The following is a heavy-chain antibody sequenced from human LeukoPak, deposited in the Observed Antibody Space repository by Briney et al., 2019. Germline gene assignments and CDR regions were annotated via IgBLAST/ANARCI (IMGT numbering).Heavy chain of an antibody. CDR3: ARDSEQQLVPEYFQH. J-gene: IGHJ1*01. CDR2: ISSSSSYI. CDR1: GFTFSSYS. V-gene: IGHV3-21*01. Sequence: GGSLRLSCAASGFTFSSYSMNWVRQAPGKGLEWVSSISSSSSYIYYADSVKGRFTISRDNAKNSLYLQMNSLRAEDTAVYYCARDSEQQLVPEYFQHWGQGTLVTVSS. D-gene: IGHD6-13*01.